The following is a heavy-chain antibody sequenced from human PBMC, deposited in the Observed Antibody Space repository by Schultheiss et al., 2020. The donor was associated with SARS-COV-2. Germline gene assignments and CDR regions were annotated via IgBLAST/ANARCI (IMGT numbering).Heavy chain of an antibody. CDR2: IYSGGST. D-gene: IGHD2-15*01. J-gene: IGHJ6*02. CDR1: GFTVSSNY. Sequence: GESLKISCAASGFTVSSNYMSWVRQAPGKGLEWVSVIYSGGSTYYADSVKGRFTISRDNSKNTLYLQMNSLRAEDTAVYYCARDQLGYCSGGSCYYYGMDVWGQGTTVTVSS. CDR3: ARDQLGYCSGGSCYYYGMDV. V-gene: IGHV3-66*02.